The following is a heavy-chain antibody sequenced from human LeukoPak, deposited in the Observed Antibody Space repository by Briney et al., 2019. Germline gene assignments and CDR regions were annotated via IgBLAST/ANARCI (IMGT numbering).Heavy chain of an antibody. D-gene: IGHD3-22*01. CDR3: ARGLFNYDNSGLNY. J-gene: IGHJ4*02. CDR1: GFTFSSYA. Sequence: GSLRLSCAASGFTFSSYAMYWVRQAPGKGLEWVTNIWFDGSYKYYADSVKGRFTISRDNSKNTLYLQMDSLRAEDTAVYYCARGLFNYDNSGLNYWGQGTRVTVSS. V-gene: IGHV3-33*08. CDR2: IWFDGSYK.